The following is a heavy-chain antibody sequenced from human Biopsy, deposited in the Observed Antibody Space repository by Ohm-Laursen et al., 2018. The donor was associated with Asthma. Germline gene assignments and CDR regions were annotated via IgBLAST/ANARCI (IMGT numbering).Heavy chain of an antibody. D-gene: IGHD6-13*01. Sequence: SETLSLTCAVSNGSISSNFYYWGWIRQPPGKGLEWVGSIHKNGIGYYKSSLKSRPTISGDTSKNQFSVKVPSVTAADTAVYYCARQKLAAAEGPFDLWGQGTMVTVSS. CDR1: NGSISSNFYY. V-gene: IGHV4-39*01. CDR3: ARQKLAAAEGPFDL. J-gene: IGHJ3*01. CDR2: IHKNGIG.